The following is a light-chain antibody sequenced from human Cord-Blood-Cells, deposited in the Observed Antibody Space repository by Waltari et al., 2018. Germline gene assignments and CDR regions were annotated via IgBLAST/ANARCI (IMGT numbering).Light chain of an antibody. V-gene: IGKV3-20*01. CDR3: QQYGSSPPVWT. CDR2: GAS. J-gene: IGKJ1*01. CDR1: QSVSSSY. Sequence: EIVLTQSPGTLSLSPGERATLSCRASQSVSSSYLAWYQPKPGQAPRLLIYGASSRATGIPDRFSGSGSGTDFTLTISRLEPEDFAVYYCQQYGSSPPVWTFGQGTKVEIK.